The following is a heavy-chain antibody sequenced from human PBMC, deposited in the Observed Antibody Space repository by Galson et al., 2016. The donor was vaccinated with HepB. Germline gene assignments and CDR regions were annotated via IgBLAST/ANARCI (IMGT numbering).Heavy chain of an antibody. CDR3: AREITGWPKDYFDS. CDR1: GDSISSYC. CDR2: IYTSGRI. J-gene: IGHJ4*02. Sequence: TLSLTCTVSGDSISSYCWSWMRQPAGKGLKWIGRIYTSGRIIYHPALKSRVTMSIDTSKNQFSLKLRSVTAADTAVYYCAREITGWPKDYFDSWGQGTLLTVSS. D-gene: IGHD1-20*01. V-gene: IGHV4-4*07.